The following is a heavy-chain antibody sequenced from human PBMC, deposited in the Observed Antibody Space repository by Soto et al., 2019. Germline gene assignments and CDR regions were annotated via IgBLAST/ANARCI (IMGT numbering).Heavy chain of an antibody. CDR1: GFTFDDYA. Sequence: EVQLVESGGGLVQPGRSLRLSCAASGFTFDDYAMHWVRRVPGKGLEWVSSISWNSNIIGYTDSVKGRLTISRDNAKNSLYVQMNSLRPEDTALYYCAKGGPYSLCSGLRCYFDYWGQGTLVTVSS. CDR2: ISWNSNII. J-gene: IGHJ4*02. CDR3: AKGGPYSLCSGLRCYFDY. D-gene: IGHD2-15*01. V-gene: IGHV3-9*01.